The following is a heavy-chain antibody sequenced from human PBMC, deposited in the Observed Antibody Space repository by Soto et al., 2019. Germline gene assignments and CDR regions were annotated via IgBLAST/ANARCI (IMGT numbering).Heavy chain of an antibody. CDR3: TTERDY. V-gene: IGHV3-73*02. CDR1: GLNFSGSA. J-gene: IGHJ4*02. Sequence: EVQLVESGGGLVQIGGSLKLSCATSGLNFSGSAMHWARQASGKGLEWVGRIRSRPHNYATTYAASVEGRFTICRDDSKNTVSLQMNVLKTDDTAMYYCTTERDYWGRGTLVTVSS. CDR2: IRSRPHNYAT.